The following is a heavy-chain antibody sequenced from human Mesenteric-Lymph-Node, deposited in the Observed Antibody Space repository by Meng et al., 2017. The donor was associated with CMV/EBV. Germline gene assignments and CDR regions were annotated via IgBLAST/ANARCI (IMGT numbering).Heavy chain of an antibody. CDR3: ARLRTVTSYRWFDY. J-gene: IGHJ4*02. D-gene: IGHD4-11*01. CDR1: GYTFTDFY. V-gene: IGHV1-2*02. Sequence: ASVKVSCKASGYTFTDFYVHWVRQAPGQGLEWMGWINSNSGGTHFAQKFQGRVTMTRDTSISTAYMELSRLRSDDTAVYYCARLRTVTSYRWFDYWGQGTLVTVS. CDR2: INSNSGGT.